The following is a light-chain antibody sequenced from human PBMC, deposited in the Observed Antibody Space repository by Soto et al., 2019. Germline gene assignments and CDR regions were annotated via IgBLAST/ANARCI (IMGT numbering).Light chain of an antibody. CDR2: GAS. V-gene: IGKV3-15*01. Sequence: EMVMTQSPATLYVSTGERATLSCRASQSVSSNLAWYQQKPGQAPRLLIYGASTRATGIPARFSGSGSGTEFTLTISSLQSEDFAVYYCQQYNNWPPWTFGQGTKLDIK. CDR1: QSVSSN. J-gene: IGKJ1*01. CDR3: QQYNNWPPWT.